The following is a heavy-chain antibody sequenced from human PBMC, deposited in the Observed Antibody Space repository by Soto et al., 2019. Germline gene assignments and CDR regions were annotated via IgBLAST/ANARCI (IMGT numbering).Heavy chain of an antibody. D-gene: IGHD3-22*01. J-gene: IGHJ1*01. V-gene: IGHV4-30-4*01. Sequence: SETLSLTCTVSGGSISSDDYYWSWIRQAPGRGLEWIGYIHSSGSIYYNPSLKSRATMSVDTAGNQFSLKVSSVTVADTAVYYCARDLDGLHDDTSGPFPRPGWGQGTLVTV. CDR3: ARDLDGLHDDTSGPFPRPG. CDR1: GGSISSDDYY. CDR2: IHSSGSI.